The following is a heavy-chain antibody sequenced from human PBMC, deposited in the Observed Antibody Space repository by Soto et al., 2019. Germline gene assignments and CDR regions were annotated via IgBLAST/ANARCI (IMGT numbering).Heavy chain of an antibody. D-gene: IGHD3-3*01. CDR3: ASPLKWSGYYIAFDY. J-gene: IGHJ4*02. Sequence: QVQLLQSGAEVKKPGSSVKVSCKASGATFSSFAFSWVRQAPGQGLEWMGVIITIFDTINYAQQFQGRVPITADECTRTAYMELSSLPSEDTAVYYCASPLKWSGYYIAFDYWGQGTLVIVSS. CDR2: IITIFDTI. CDR1: GATFSSFA. V-gene: IGHV1-69*01.